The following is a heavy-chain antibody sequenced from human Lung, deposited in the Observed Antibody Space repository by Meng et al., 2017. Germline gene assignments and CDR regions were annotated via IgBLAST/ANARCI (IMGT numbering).Heavy chain of an antibody. J-gene: IGHJ4*02. CDR2: INPKSGDT. CDR1: GYNFPDYS. V-gene: IGHV1-2*06. D-gene: IGHD6-25*01. CDR3: ARDEDISAAGKLFGDY. Sequence: AQRVQSGAEVKKPGASVKVSCKPSGYNFPDYSIHWVRRAPGQGLEWMGRINPKSGDTHYAQKFQARVTMTGDTSISTAYMELSGLRSDDTAMYYCARDEDISAAGKLFGDYWGQGTLVTVSS.